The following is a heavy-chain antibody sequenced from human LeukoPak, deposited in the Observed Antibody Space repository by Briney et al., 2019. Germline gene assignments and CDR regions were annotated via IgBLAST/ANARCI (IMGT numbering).Heavy chain of an antibody. CDR3: ASSIVVVVAATPGDPYYYMDV. Sequence: GGSLRLSCAASGFTFQDYSMSWVRQVPGKGLEWVSFINGDGGHTYYAESVKGRFTISRDNAKNSLYLQMNSLRAEDTAVYYCASSIVVVVAATPGDPYYYMDVWGKGTTVTVSS. J-gene: IGHJ6*03. D-gene: IGHD2-15*01. CDR1: GFTFQDYS. CDR2: INGDGGHT. V-gene: IGHV3-20*04.